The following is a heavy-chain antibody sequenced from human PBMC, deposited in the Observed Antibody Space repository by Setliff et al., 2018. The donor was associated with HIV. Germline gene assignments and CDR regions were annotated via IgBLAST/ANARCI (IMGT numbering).Heavy chain of an antibody. D-gene: IGHD3-3*01. CDR1: GGSFTSRSYY. CDR2: IFYSGIT. J-gene: IGHJ3*02. Sequence: PSETLSLTCTVSGGSFTSRSYYWGWIRQPTGKGLEWIGSIFYSGITYYNPSLKSRVTVSVDTSKNQFSLNLTSVTAADTAVYYCARSKTFYDFWGGYYTHGAFKIWGLGTMVTV. V-gene: IGHV4-39*01. CDR3: ARSKTFYDFWGGYYTHGAFKI.